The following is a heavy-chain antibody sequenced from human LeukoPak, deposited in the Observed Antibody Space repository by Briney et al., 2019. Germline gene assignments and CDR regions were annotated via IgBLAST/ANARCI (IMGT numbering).Heavy chain of an antibody. D-gene: IGHD1-26*01. CDR1: GYTFNHYY. Sequence: ASEKVSCKASGYTFNHYYMHWVPQPPGQGLEWMGIINPSGGSASYAQKFQGRVTVTRDMSTSTDYMELISLRSEDTAVYYCARDNSVGDTAWWFAPWGQGTLVTVSS. CDR3: ARDNSVGDTAWWFAP. CDR2: INPSGGSA. J-gene: IGHJ5*02. V-gene: IGHV1-46*02.